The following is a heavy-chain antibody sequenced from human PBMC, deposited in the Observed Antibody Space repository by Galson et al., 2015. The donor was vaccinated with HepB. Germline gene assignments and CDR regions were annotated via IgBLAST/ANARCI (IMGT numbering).Heavy chain of an antibody. J-gene: IGHJ6*02. Sequence: SLRHSCAASGFTFSNAWMNWVRQAQGKGLGWVGRIKSKTDGGTTDYAAPVKGRFTISRDDSKNTLYLQMNSLKTEDTAVYYCTTSMYSSGWFDYYYYGMDVWGQGTTVTVSS. V-gene: IGHV3-15*07. D-gene: IGHD6-19*01. CDR1: GFTFSNAW. CDR3: TTSMYSSGWFDYYYYGMDV. CDR2: IKSKTDGGTT.